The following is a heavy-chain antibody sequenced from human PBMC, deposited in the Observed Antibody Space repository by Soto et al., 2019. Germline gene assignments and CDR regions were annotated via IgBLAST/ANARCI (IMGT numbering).Heavy chain of an antibody. CDR2: ISAYNGNT. J-gene: IGHJ5*02. CDR1: GYTFTSYG. Sequence: GASVKVSCKASGYTFTSYGISWVRQAPGQGLEWMGWISAYNGNTNYAQKLQGRVTMTTDTPTSTAYMELRSLRSDDTAVYYCARDWLGGYEGGWFDHWGQGTLVTVSS. D-gene: IGHD5-18*01. CDR3: ARDWLGGYEGGWFDH. V-gene: IGHV1-18*01.